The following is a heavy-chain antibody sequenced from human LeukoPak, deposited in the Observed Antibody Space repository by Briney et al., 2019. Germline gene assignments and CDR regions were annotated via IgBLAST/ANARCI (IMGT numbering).Heavy chain of an antibody. CDR3: ARHRRLVRDYYYGMDV. Sequence: GESLKISCKGSGYIFTTYWIGWVRQMPGKGLEWMGIIYPGDSDPRYSPSFQGQVTISADKSISTAYLQWSSLKASDTAMYYCARHRRLVRDYYYGMDVWGQGTTVTVSS. CDR2: IYPGDSDP. V-gene: IGHV5-51*01. J-gene: IGHJ6*02. D-gene: IGHD6-19*01. CDR1: GYIFTTYW.